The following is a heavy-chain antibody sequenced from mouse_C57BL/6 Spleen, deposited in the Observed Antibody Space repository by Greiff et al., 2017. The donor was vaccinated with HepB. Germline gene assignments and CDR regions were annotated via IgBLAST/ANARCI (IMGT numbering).Heavy chain of an antibody. D-gene: IGHD1-1*01. CDR3: ARHRDYYGRGYFDV. J-gene: IGHJ1*03. CDR1: GYSFTGYY. CDR2: IYPYNGVS. Sequence: EVQRVESGPELVKPGASVKISCKASGYSFTGYYMHWVKQSHGNILDWIGYIYPYNGVSSYNQKFKGKATLTVDKSSSTAYMELRSLTSEDSALYYCARHRDYYGRGYFDVWGTGTTVTVSS. V-gene: IGHV1-31*01.